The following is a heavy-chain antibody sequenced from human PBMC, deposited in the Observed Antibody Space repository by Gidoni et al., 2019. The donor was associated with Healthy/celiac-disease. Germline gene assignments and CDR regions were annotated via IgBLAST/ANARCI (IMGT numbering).Heavy chain of an antibody. J-gene: IGHJ4*02. CDR1: GFTFSSYA. D-gene: IGHD4-17*01. V-gene: IGHV3-30-3*01. Sequence: QVQLVESGGGVVQPGRSLRLSCAAAGFTFSSYAMPWVRQAPGKGLEWVAVISYDGSNKYYADSVKGRFTISRDNSKNTLYLQMNSLRAEDTAVYYCARADYGDYEGYWGQGTLVTVSS. CDR2: ISYDGSNK. CDR3: ARADYGDYEGY.